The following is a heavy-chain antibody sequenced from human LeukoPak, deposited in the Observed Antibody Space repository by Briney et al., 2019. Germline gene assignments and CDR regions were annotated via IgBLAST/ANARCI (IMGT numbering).Heavy chain of an antibody. J-gene: IGHJ4*02. CDR3: ARSLTMVRAYDY. V-gene: IGHV3-64*01. CDR1: GFSFSSYA. D-gene: IGHD3-10*01. Sequence: PGGSLRLSCSASGFSFSSYAMHWVRQAPGEGLEYVSAISANGVSTYYANSVKGRFTISRDNSKNTLYLQMGSLRAEDMAVYYCARSLTMVRAYDYWGQGTLVTVSS. CDR2: ISANGVST.